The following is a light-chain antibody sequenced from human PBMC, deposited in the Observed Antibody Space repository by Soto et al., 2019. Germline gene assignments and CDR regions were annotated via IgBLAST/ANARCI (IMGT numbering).Light chain of an antibody. J-gene: IGKJ5*01. CDR1: QSVSKY. V-gene: IGKV3-11*01. CDR3: QQRSNWPIT. Sequence: EIVLTQSPATLSLSPGERVTLSCRTSQSVSKYFAWYQQKPGRAPRLLIYDASSRATGIPARFIGSGSGTDFTLTISSLEPEDFVIYYCQQRSNWPITFGQGTRLEIK. CDR2: DAS.